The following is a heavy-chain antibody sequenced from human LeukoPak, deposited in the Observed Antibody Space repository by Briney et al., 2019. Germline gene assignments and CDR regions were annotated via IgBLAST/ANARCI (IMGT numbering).Heavy chain of an antibody. CDR2: IYTSGST. Sequence: PSETLSLTCTVSGGSISSSSYYWGWIRQPPGKGLEWIGRIYTSGSTNYNPSLKSRVTISVDTSKNQFSLKLSSVTAADTAVYYCARDSNSGDAWYYYYMDVWGKGTTVTISS. V-gene: IGHV4-39*07. D-gene: IGHD6-19*01. CDR1: GGSISSSSYY. J-gene: IGHJ6*03. CDR3: ARDSNSGDAWYYYYMDV.